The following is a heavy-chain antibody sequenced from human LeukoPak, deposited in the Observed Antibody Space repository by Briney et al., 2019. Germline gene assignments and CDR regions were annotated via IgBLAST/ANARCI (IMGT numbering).Heavy chain of an antibody. Sequence: GGSLRLSCAASGFTFSNAWMSWVRQAPGKGLEWVGRIKSKTDGGTTDYAAPVKGRFTIPRDDSKNTLYLQMNSLKTEDTAVYYCTTYPLWFGTGYWGQGTLVTVSS. J-gene: IGHJ4*02. CDR2: IKSKTDGGTT. CDR3: TTYPLWFGTGY. V-gene: IGHV3-15*01. CDR1: GFTFSNAW. D-gene: IGHD3-10*01.